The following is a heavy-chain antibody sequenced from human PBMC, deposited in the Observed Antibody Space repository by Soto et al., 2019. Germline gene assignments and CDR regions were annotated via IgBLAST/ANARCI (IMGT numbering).Heavy chain of an antibody. V-gene: IGHV4-59*08. J-gene: IGHJ4*02. CDR1: GGSISSYY. CDR2: IYYSGST. D-gene: IGHD3-10*01. Sequence: QVQLQESGPGLVKPSETLSLTCTVSGGSISSYYWSWIRQPPGKGLEWIGYIYYSGSTNYNPSLKRRVTISVDTSKNQFSLKLSSVTAADTAVYYCARHGSGSYPFDYWGQGTLVTVSS. CDR3: ARHGSGSYPFDY.